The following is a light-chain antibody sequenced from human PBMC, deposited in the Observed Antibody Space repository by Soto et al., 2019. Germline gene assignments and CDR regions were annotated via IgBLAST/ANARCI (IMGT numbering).Light chain of an antibody. CDR1: QSVSSTY. CDR3: QQYGSSPRT. J-gene: IGKJ1*01. Sequence: EIVLTQSPGTQSLFPGERATFSCRASQSVSSTYLAWYQQKPGQAPRLLIYGASSRATGIPDRFSGSGSGTDSTLTISRLEPEDSAVYYCQQYGSSPRTFGQGTKVEI. V-gene: IGKV3-20*01. CDR2: GAS.